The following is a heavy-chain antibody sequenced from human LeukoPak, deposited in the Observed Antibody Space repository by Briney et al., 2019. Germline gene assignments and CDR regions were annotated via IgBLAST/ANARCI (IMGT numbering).Heavy chain of an antibody. CDR2: IYYRGTA. Sequence: TSGTLSLTCGVSGGSISSTNWWTWVRQPPGKGLEWIGFIYYRGTAYYDASLKSRVSISIDTSKNQFSLTLSSVTAADTAVYYCARIQGNGYYGWDYFDFWGQGTLVTVSS. D-gene: IGHD6-25*01. CDR1: GGSISSTNW. CDR3: ARIQGNGYYGWDYFDF. V-gene: IGHV4-4*02. J-gene: IGHJ4*02.